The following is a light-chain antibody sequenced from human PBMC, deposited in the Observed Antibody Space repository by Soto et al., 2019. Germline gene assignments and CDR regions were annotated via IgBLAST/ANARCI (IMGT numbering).Light chain of an antibody. J-gene: IGKJ2*01. Sequence: EIVLTQSPGTLSLSPGERATLSCRASQSVSSSYLAWYQQKPGQAPRLLLYGASSRATGIPARFSGSGSGTDFTVTISRLEPGDCAVYYWQQYGSSLETFGNGNKLEIK. V-gene: IGKV3-20*01. CDR2: GAS. CDR3: QQYGSSLET. CDR1: QSVSSSY.